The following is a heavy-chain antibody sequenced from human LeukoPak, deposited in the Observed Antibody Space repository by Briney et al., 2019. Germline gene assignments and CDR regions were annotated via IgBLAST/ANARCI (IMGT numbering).Heavy chain of an antibody. Sequence: GGSLRLSCAASGFSFRSYGMHWVRQAPGKGLEWVSVICYDGNNEYYADSVKGRFSISRDNSKNTLYLQMNSLRSEDTAVYYCAADLIAAAGTPLYWYFDLWGRGTLVTVSS. CDR2: ICYDGNNE. CDR1: GFSFRSYG. D-gene: IGHD6-13*01. V-gene: IGHV3-33*01. CDR3: AADLIAAAGTPLYWYFDL. J-gene: IGHJ2*01.